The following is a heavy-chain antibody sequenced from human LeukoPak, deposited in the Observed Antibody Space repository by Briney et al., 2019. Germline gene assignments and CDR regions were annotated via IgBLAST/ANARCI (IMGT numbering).Heavy chain of an antibody. CDR3: ARDGYCTNGVCYRYYYYGMDV. CDR1: GFTFSSYG. V-gene: IGHV3-33*01. D-gene: IGHD2-8*01. Sequence: PGRSLRLSCAASGFTFSSYGMHWVRQAPGKGLEWVAVIWYDGSNKYYADSVKGRFTISRDNSKNTLYLQMNSLRAEDTAVYYCARDGYCTNGVCYRYYYYGMDVSGQGTTVTVSS. CDR2: IWYDGSNK. J-gene: IGHJ6*02.